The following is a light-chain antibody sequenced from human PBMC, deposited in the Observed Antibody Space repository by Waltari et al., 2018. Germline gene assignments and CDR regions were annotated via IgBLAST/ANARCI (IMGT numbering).Light chain of an antibody. V-gene: IGKV3-20*01. CDR2: GAS. Sequence: EIVLTQSPATLSLSPGERATLSCRASQSVSSYLAWYQQKPGLAPRLLIYGASNRATGIPDRFSGSGSGTDFTLTINSLEPEDFAIYYCQQYDKSPLTFGGGTKVEIK. CDR1: QSVSSY. J-gene: IGKJ4*01. CDR3: QQYDKSPLT.